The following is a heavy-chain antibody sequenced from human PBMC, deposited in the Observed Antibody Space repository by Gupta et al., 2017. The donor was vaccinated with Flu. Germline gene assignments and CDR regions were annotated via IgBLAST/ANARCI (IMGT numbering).Heavy chain of an antibody. CDR2: IRNKANSYTT. CDR3: TRSPVGTTPFDY. J-gene: IGHJ4*02. Sequence: GSLRLTCVASGFSFSDHHMDWVRQAPGTGLEWVGRIRNKANSYTTEFAASVKGRFSISRDDSKNSLYLQMNSLKTEDTAVYYCTRSPVGTTPFDYWGQGTLVTVSS. CDR1: GFSFSDHH. V-gene: IGHV3-72*01. D-gene: IGHD1-1*01.